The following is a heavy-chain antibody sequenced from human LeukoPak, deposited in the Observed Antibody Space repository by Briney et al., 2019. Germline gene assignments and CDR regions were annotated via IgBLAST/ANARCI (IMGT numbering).Heavy chain of an antibody. CDR3: AREAWGTVTDY. CDR2: ISSSSSYT. Sequence: GGSLRLSCAASGFSFSDYYMSWIRQAPGKGLEWVSYISSSSSYTNYADSVKGRFTISRDNAKNSLYLQMNSLRAEDTAVYYCAREAWGTVTDYRGLGTLVTVSS. CDR1: GFSFSDYY. J-gene: IGHJ4*02. V-gene: IGHV3-11*06. D-gene: IGHD4-17*01.